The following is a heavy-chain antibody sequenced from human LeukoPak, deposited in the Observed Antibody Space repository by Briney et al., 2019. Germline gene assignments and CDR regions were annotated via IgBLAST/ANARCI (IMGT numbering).Heavy chain of an antibody. CDR2: MSYDGSNK. CDR3: ARSSLRGAAPWAAGY. J-gene: IGHJ4*02. CDR1: GYNFSTYA. D-gene: IGHD3-10*01. V-gene: IGHV3-30*04. Sequence: PGGSLRLSCAASGYNFSTYAMHWVRQAPGKGLEWVAVMSYDGSNKYYPDSVKGRFTISRDNSKKTLYLQMNSLRADGTAVYYCARSSLRGAAPWAAGYWGQGTLVTVSS.